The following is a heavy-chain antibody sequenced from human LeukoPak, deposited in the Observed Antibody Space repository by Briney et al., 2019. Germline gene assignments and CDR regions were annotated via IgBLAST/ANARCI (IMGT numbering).Heavy chain of an antibody. V-gene: IGHV1-46*01. CDR1: GYTFTSYY. Sequence: ASVKVSCKASGYTFTSYYMHWVRQAPGQGLEWMGIINPSGGSTSYAQKLQGRVTMTTDTSTSTAYMELRSLRSDDTAVYYCARGDDFWSGYLGYGMDVWGQGTTVTVSS. J-gene: IGHJ6*02. CDR3: ARGDDFWSGYLGYGMDV. D-gene: IGHD3-3*01. CDR2: INPSGGST.